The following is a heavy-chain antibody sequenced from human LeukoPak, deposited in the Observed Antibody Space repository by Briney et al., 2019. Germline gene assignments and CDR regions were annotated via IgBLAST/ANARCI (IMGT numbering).Heavy chain of an antibody. CDR3: ARAMVRGVIPY. CDR2: ISNDGTIQ. D-gene: IGHD3-10*01. J-gene: IGHJ4*02. CDR1: GFTFRAYA. Sequence: GGSLRLPCAASGFTFRAYAMNWVRQAPGQGLEWLAVISNDGTIQYYADSVKGRFTISRDNSRNIMNLQTDSLRPEDTALYYCARAMVRGVIPYWGQGTLVTVSS. V-gene: IGHV3-30*04.